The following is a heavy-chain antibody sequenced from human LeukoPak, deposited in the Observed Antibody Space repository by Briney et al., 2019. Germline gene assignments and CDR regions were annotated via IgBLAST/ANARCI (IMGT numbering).Heavy chain of an antibody. J-gene: IGHJ4*02. D-gene: IGHD2-8*01. CDR3: AXXXPGVRYGRPIFDF. CDR2: INPNSGGT. V-gene: IGHV1-2*02. Sequence: ASVKVSCKASGYTFTDYYMHWVRQAPGQGLEWMGWINPNSGGTNYAQKFQGRVTMTRDKSITTAYMELYSLRSDATAVYYCAXXXPGVRYGRPIFDFWGQGTLVTVSS. CDR1: GYTFTDYY.